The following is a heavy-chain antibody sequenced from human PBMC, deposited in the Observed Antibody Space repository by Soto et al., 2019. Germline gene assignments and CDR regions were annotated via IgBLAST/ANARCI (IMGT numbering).Heavy chain of an antibody. J-gene: IGHJ4*02. Sequence: KPSETLSLTCAVYGGSFSGYYWSWIRQPPGKGLEWIGEINHSGSTNYNPSLKSRVTISVDTSKNQFSLKLSSVTAADTAVYYCARVGYSYGYGRGISYLDYWGQGTLVTVSS. V-gene: IGHV4-34*01. CDR2: INHSGST. CDR3: ARVGYSYGYGRGISYLDY. CDR1: GGSFSGYY. D-gene: IGHD5-18*01.